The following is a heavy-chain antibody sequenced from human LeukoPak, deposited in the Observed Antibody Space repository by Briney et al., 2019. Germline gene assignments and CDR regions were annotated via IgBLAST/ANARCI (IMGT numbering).Heavy chain of an antibody. CDR3: ARDSEMVRVVIDY. D-gene: IGHD3-10*01. J-gene: IGHJ4*02. CDR1: GLTFSDYY. V-gene: IGHV3-11*05. Sequence: PGRSLRLSCAPAGLTFSDYYTSWIRQAPGKGLEWVSYISSSSSYTNYAHSVKGRFTISRDNAKNSQYLQMHSLRAEDTAVYYCARDSEMVRVVIDYWGQGTLITVS. CDR2: ISSSSSYT.